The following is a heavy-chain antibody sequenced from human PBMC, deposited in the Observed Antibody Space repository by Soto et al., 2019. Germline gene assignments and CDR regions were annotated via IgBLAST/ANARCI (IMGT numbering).Heavy chain of an antibody. V-gene: IGHV4-59*01. D-gene: IGHD6-25*01. CDR2: IYDSGSS. CDR3: TRGSGDY. J-gene: IGHJ4*02. CDR1: GGSISSYY. Sequence: TLSLTCTVSGGSISSYYWSWMRQPPGKGLEWVGYIYDSGSSNYTPSLKSRVTISADTSKKQFSLKLNSVTAADTAVYYCTRGSGDYWGQGTLTAVSS.